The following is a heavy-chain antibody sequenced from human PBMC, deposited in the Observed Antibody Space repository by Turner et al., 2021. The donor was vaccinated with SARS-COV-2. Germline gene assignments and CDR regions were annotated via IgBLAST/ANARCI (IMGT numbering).Heavy chain of an antibody. CDR3: ARVRYDSTGYPFDP. D-gene: IGHD3-22*01. Sequence: QVRLQESGPGLVKPSETLSLPCTVSGDSITGYFWNWIRQPPGKGLEWIGYIYNSGRTNYNTSLKSRVTISVDTSKNQFSLKLSSVSAADTAVYYCARVRYDSTGYPFDPWGQGTLVTVSS. J-gene: IGHJ5*02. V-gene: IGHV4-59*01. CDR2: IYNSGRT. CDR1: GDSITGYF.